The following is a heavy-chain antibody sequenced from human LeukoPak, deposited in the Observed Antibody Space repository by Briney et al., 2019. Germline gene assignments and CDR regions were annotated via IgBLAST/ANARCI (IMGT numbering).Heavy chain of an antibody. CDR3: ARVNSPTDY. CDR2: INHSGST. Sequence: SETLSLTCAVYGGSFSGYYWNWIRQPPGKGLEWIGEINHSGSTNYIPSLKSRVTISVDTSKNQFSLKLSSVTAADTAVYCCARVNSPTDYWGQGTLVTVSS. V-gene: IGHV4-34*01. CDR1: GGSFSGYY. J-gene: IGHJ4*02.